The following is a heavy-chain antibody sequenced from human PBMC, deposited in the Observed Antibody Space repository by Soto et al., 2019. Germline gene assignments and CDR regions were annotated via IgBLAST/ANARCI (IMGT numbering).Heavy chain of an antibody. D-gene: IGHD3-3*01. V-gene: IGHV1-69*13. CDR2: IIPIFGTA. J-gene: IGHJ6*02. CDR3: ARDRYFRVVIIFTHNYYGMDV. CDR1: GGTFSSYA. Sequence: ASVKVSCKASGGTFSSYAISWVRQAPGQGLEWMGGIIPIFGTAIYAQKFQGRVTITGDESTSREYMELSSLRSEDTGVYYCARDRYFRVVIIFTHNYYGMDVWGQGTTVTVSS.